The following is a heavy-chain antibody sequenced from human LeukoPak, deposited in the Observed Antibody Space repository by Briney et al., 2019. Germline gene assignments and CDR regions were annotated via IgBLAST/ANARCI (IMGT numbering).Heavy chain of an antibody. Sequence: GGSLRLSCAASGFTFSSYWMHWVCQAPGKGLVSVSRINTDGSSTSYADSVKGRFTISRDNAKNTLYLQMNSLRAEDTAVYYCARAVRGTVQLGYWSQVTLVTVSS. CDR3: ARAVRGTVQLGY. CDR2: INTDGSST. D-gene: IGHD1-1*01. CDR1: GFTFSSYW. J-gene: IGHJ4*02. V-gene: IGHV3-74*01.